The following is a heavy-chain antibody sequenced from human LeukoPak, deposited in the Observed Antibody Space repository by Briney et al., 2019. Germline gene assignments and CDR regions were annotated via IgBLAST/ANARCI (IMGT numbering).Heavy chain of an antibody. D-gene: IGHD2-15*01. Sequence: GGSLRLSCAASGFTVSSNYMSWVRQAPGKGLEWVSVIYSGGSTYYADSVKGRFTISRDNPKNTPYLQMNSLRAEDTAVYYCARGYSRDFETASYFDYWGQGTLVTVSS. CDR1: GFTVSSNY. V-gene: IGHV3-53*01. CDR3: ARGYSRDFETASYFDY. CDR2: IYSGGST. J-gene: IGHJ4*02.